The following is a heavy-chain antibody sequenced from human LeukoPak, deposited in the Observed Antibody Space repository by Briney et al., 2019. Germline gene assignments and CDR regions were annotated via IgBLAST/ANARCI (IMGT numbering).Heavy chain of an antibody. Sequence: SETLSLTCPVYGGSFSGYYWSWIRQPPGKGLEWIGEINHSGSTNYNPSLKSRVTISVDTSKNQFSLKLSSVTAADTAVYYCARDRVLLWFGELLSGYYYYGMDVWGQGTTVTVSS. D-gene: IGHD3-10*01. CDR2: INHSGST. CDR3: ARDRVLLWFGELLSGYYYYGMDV. J-gene: IGHJ6*02. V-gene: IGHV4-34*01. CDR1: GGSFSGYY.